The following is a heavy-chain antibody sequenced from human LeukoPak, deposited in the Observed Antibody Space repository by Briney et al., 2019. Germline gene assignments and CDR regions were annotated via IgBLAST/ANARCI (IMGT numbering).Heavy chain of an antibody. J-gene: IGHJ3*02. CDR1: GYSISSGYY. CDR2: IYNSGST. CDR3: AREDGTSMDNAFDI. D-gene: IGHD5-18*01. V-gene: IGHV4-38-2*02. Sequence: SETLSLTCTVSGYSISSGYYWGWIRQAPGKGLEWIGSIYNSGSTYYNPSLKSRVTISVDMSKNQFSLKLSSVTAADTAVYYCAREDGTSMDNAFDIWGQGTMVTVSS.